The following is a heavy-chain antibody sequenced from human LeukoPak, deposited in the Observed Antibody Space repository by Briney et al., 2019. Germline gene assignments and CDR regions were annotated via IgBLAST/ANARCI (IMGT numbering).Heavy chain of an antibody. CDR2: IIPTFGIA. Sequence: ASVKVSCKASGGTFSSYAICWVRQAPGQGLEWMGRIIPTFGIANYAQKFQGRVTITADKSTSTAYMELSSLRSQDTAVYYCARGGSIVVVPAATYYGMDVWGQGTTVPVSS. V-gene: IGHV1-69*04. J-gene: IGHJ6*02. CDR1: GGTFSSYA. CDR3: ARGGSIVVVPAATYYGMDV. D-gene: IGHD2-2*01.